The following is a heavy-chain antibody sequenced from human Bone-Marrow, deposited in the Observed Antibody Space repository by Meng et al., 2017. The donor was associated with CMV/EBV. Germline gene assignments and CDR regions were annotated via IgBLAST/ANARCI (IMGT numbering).Heavy chain of an antibody. D-gene: IGHD2/OR15-2a*01. CDR3: ARGRIAFDY. Sequence: ASVKVSCKTSGYTFTVYYVQWVRQAPGQGLEWMGWISANSGGTHYAQNFQGRVTMTRDTSISTAYMELSRLRSDDTAVYYCARGRIAFDYWGQGTLVTVSS. CDR1: GYTFTVYY. V-gene: IGHV1-2*02. CDR2: ISANSGGT. J-gene: IGHJ4*02.